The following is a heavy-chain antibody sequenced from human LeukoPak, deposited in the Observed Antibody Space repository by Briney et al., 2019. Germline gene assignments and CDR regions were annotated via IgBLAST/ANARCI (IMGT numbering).Heavy chain of an antibody. CDR2: ISGSASLT. CDR1: GFTFSDYY. Sequence: GGSLRLSCAASGFTFSDYYMSWIRQAPGQGLEWLSYISGSASLTYYADSVKGRFTISRDNAKNSLYLQMDSLRAEDTALYYCARGRTILHSFDPWGQGTMVTVSS. J-gene: IGHJ3*01. CDR3: ARGRTILHSFDP. V-gene: IGHV3-11*01. D-gene: IGHD2-21*01.